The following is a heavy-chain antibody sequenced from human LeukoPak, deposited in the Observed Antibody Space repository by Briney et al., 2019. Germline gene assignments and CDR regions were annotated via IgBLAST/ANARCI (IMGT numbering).Heavy chain of an antibody. D-gene: IGHD3-22*01. J-gene: IGHJ4*02. CDR1: GFTFSSYS. V-gene: IGHV3-21*01. Sequence: GGSLRLSCAASGFTFSSYSMNWVRQAPGKGLEWVSSISSSSSYIYYADSVKGRFTISRDNAKNSLYLQMNSLRAEDTAVYYCARREYYYDSSGYQDYWGQGTLVTVSS. CDR3: ARREYYYDSSGYQDY. CDR2: ISSSSSYI.